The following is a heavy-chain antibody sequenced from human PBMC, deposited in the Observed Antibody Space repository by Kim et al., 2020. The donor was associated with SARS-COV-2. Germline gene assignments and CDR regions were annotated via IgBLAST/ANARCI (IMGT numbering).Heavy chain of an antibody. V-gene: IGHV3-7*01. CDR3: ARDLVRGTMVRGGRMDV. J-gene: IGHJ6*02. D-gene: IGHD3-10*01. CDR1: GFTFSSYW. CDR2: IKQDGSEK. Sequence: GGSLRLSCAASGFTFSSYWMSWVRQAPGKGLEWVANIKQDGSEKYYVDSVKGRFTISRDNAKNSLYLQMNSLRAEDTAVYYCARDLVRGTMVRGGRMDVWGQGTTVTVSS.